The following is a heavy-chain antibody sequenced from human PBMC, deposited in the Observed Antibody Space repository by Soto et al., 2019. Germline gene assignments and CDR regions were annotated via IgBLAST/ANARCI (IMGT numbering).Heavy chain of an antibody. V-gene: IGHV4-4*02. CDR2: IYHSGAT. CDR1: GGSISTNW. CDR3: ARHIAVSGTRGFDF. D-gene: IGHD6-19*01. Sequence: QVQLQESGPGLMKPSGTLSLTCAVSGGSISTNWWSWVRQPPGKGLEWIVDIYHSGATNYNPSLKNRVTMSVDKSQNHLSLNLNSVTAADSAVYYCARHIAVSGTRGFDFWGHGTLVTVSS. J-gene: IGHJ4*01.